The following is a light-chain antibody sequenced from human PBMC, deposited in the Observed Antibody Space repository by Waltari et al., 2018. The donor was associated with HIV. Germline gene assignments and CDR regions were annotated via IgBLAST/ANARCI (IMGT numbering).Light chain of an antibody. CDR3: CSYTVIHIFV. CDR2: GVS. V-gene: IGLV2-14*01. Sequence: QSALTQPASLSGSPGQSITISCTGTISDIGIFDSVSWYQQRPGRAPQLIIFGVSSRPSGISSRCSGSKSGNTASLTISGLQAEDEADYYCCSYTVIHIFVFAGGTTLTVL. CDR1: ISDIGIFDS. J-gene: IGLJ2*01.